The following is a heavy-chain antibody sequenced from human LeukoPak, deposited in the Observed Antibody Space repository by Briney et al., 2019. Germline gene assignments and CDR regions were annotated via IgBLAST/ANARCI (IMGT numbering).Heavy chain of an antibody. CDR1: GFTFSSYA. CDR3: AKDWGYASGTYFAN. V-gene: IGHV3-30*18. CDR2: ISSEGRDK. Sequence: PGGSLRLSCAASGFTFSSYAMHWVRQAPGKGLEWVAVISSEGRDKYYAESVKGRFTISRDNPKNTLYLQMNSLRAEDTAFYYCAKDWGYASGTYFANWGQGTLVTVSP. J-gene: IGHJ4*02. D-gene: IGHD6-19*01.